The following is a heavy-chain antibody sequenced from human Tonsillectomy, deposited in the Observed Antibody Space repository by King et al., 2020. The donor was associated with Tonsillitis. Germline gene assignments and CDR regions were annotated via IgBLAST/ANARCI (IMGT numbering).Heavy chain of an antibody. J-gene: IGHJ5*02. CDR1: GGSFSGYY. Sequence: VQLQQWGAGLLKPSETLSLTCAVYGGSFSGYYWSWIRQPPGKGLEWIGEINHSGSTNYNPSLKSRVTISVDTSKNQFSLKLSSVTAADTAVYYCARGQGPICSSTSCYVVWFDPWGEGTLVTVSS. CDR3: ARGQGPICSSTSCYVVWFDP. CDR2: INHSGST. V-gene: IGHV4-34*01. D-gene: IGHD2-2*01.